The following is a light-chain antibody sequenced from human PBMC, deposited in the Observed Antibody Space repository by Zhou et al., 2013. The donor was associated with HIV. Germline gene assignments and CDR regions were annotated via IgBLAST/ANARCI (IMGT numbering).Light chain of an antibody. Sequence: DIQLTQSPSTLSASVGDRVTITCRASQSISSWLAWYQQRPGKVPKLLIFKASSLESGVPSRFSGSGFGTDFTLTINRLHPEDFATYYCQQANRFPQTFGQGT. V-gene: IGKV1-5*03. CDR1: QSISSW. J-gene: IGKJ2*01. CDR3: QQANRFPQT. CDR2: KAS.